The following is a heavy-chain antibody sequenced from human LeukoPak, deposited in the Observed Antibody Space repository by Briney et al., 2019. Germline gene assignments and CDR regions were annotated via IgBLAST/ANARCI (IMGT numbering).Heavy chain of an antibody. CDR1: GYTFTSQY. J-gene: IGHJ5*02. CDR3: AREKDFQYSSSWWLLQPIDP. D-gene: IGHD6-13*01. Sequence: ASVKVSCKASGYTFTSQYVHWVRQAPGQGLEWMGWINPNSGGTNYAQKFQGRVTMTRDTSISTAYMELSRLRSDDTAVYYCAREKDFQYSSSWWLLQPIDPWGQGTLVTVSS. CDR2: INPNSGGT. V-gene: IGHV1-2*02.